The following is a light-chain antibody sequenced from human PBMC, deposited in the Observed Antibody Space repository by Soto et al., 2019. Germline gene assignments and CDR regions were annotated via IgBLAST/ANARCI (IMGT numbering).Light chain of an antibody. V-gene: IGLV1-47*02. CDR3: ATWDQSLNGVV. CDR1: SSNIGSNY. Sequence: QSVLTQSPSASGTPGQRVTISCSGSSSNIGSNYVYWYQQLPGAAPKLLIYNNNQRPSGVPDRFSGSKSATSASLALSGLRSEDEADYYCATWDQSLNGVVFGGGTKLTVL. J-gene: IGLJ3*02. CDR2: NNN.